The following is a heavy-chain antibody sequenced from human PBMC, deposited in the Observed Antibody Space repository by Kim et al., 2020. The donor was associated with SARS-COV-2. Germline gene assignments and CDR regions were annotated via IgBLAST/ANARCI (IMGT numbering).Heavy chain of an antibody. CDR3: ARGYMATGMDV. V-gene: IGHV6-1*01. CDR2: N. J-gene: IGHJ6*02. D-gene: IGHD5-12*01. Sequence: NVYAVSVKSRITVNPDTSTNQFSLQLNSVTPDDTAVYYCARGYMATGMDVWGQGTTVTVSS.